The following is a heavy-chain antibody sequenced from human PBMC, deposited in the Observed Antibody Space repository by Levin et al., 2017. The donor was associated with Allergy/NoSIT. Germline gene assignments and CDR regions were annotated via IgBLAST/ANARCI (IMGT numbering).Heavy chain of an antibody. CDR2: ITWNSGAI. Sequence: PGGSLRLSCAASGFTFDVSGMHWVRQVPGKGLEWVSGITWNSGAIGYADSVKGRFTTSRDNAKNFLYLQMSSLRPEDSAWYYCTKGNIPTLRMSAFDVWGQGTMVTVSS. V-gene: IGHV3-9*01. CDR3: TKGNIPTLRMSAFDV. D-gene: IGHD2/OR15-2a*01. J-gene: IGHJ3*01. CDR1: GFTFDVSG.